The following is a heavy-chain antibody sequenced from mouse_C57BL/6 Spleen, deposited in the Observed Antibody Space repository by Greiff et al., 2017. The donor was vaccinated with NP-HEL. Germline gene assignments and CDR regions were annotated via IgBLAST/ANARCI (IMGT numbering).Heavy chain of an antibody. Sequence: QVQLQQPGAELVRPGTSVKLSCKASGYTFTSYWMHWVKQRPGQGLEWIGVIDPSDSYTNYNQKFKGKATLTVDTSSSTAHMQLSSLTSEDSAVYYCAPYYGSSPAWFAYWGQGTLVTVSA. D-gene: IGHD1-1*01. CDR1: GYTFTSYW. V-gene: IGHV1-59*01. J-gene: IGHJ3*01. CDR2: IDPSDSYT. CDR3: APYYGSSPAWFAY.